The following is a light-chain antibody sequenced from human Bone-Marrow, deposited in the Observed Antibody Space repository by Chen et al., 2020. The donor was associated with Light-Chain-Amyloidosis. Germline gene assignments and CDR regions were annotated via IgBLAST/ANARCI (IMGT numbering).Light chain of an antibody. V-gene: IGLV6-57*01. J-gene: IGLJ3*02. CDR1: RSSIATNY. CDR3: QSYQGSSQGV. CDR2: EDD. Sequence: NFMLTQPHSVSESPGKTEIISCTRSRSSIATNYVQWYQQRPGSSPTTVIYEDDQRPSGVPDRFSGSSDRSSNSASLTISGLKTEDEADYYCQSYQGSSQGVFGGGTKLTVL.